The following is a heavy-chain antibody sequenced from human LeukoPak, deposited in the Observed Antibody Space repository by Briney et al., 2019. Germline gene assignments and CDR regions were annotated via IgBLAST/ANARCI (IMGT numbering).Heavy chain of an antibody. V-gene: IGHV1-8*01. CDR1: GYTFTSYD. J-gene: IGHJ6*03. D-gene: IGHD2-2*01. CDR3: ARSSSSTSWDYYYYYMDV. Sequence: ASVKVSCKASGYTFTSYDINWLGQATGQGREGMGLMNPNSGNTGYAQKFQGRVTMTRNTSISTAYMELSSLRSEDTAVYYCARSSSSTSWDYYYYYMDVWGKGTTVTVSS. CDR2: MNPNSGNT.